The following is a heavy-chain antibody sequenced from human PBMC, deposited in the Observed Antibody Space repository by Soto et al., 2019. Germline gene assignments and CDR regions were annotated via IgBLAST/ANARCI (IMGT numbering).Heavy chain of an antibody. D-gene: IGHD2-21*02. V-gene: IGHV4-30-4*01. CDR3: AREDDGGDRDYYGLDV. CDR1: GGSISTDHYH. J-gene: IGHJ6*02. CDR2: IHYSGSI. Sequence: QVQLQESGPGLVRPSQTLSLTCTVSGGSISTDHYHWTWIRQPPGKGLEWIGYIHYSGSIYSNPSLQSRVTMSVDTSNNLLSLKLSSVTAADSAVYFCAREDDGGDRDYYGLDVWGQGTTVTVSS.